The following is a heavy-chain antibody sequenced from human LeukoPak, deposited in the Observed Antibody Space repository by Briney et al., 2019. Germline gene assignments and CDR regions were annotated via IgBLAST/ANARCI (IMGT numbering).Heavy chain of an antibody. J-gene: IGHJ5*02. D-gene: IGHD4-23*01. CDR2: IYHSGST. Sequence: PSGTLSLTCAVSGGSISSSNWWSWVRQPPGKGLEWIGEIYHSGSTYYNPSLKSRVTISVDTSKNQFSLKLSSVTAADTAVYYCARHVGGGKNNWFDPWGQGTLVTVSS. V-gene: IGHV4-4*02. CDR1: GGSISSSNW. CDR3: ARHVGGGKNNWFDP.